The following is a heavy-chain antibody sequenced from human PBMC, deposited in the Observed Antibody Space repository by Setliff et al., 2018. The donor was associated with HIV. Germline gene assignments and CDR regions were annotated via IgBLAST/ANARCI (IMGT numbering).Heavy chain of an antibody. J-gene: IGHJ5*02. V-gene: IGHV4-39*07. CDR2: MHYSGTT. D-gene: IGHD3-22*01. CDR3: ARDMTYYYDTSGSLGWFDP. Sequence: PSETLSLTCTVSGGSISSSSYFWGWIRQSPGKGLEWIGTMHYSGTTYYNLSLKSRVTISVDTSKNQFSLKLRSLTAADTAIYYCARDMTYYYDTSGSLGWFDPWGQGTLVTVSS. CDR1: GGSISSSSYF.